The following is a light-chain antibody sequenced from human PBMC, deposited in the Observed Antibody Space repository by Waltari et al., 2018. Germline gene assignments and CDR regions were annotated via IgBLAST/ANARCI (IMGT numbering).Light chain of an antibody. Sequence: EIVMTQSPATLSVSPGERATLSCRASQSVSSKLAWYQQRPGQAPRLLIYDASTRATGNPARVSGSGSGTEFTLTISSLQSEDFAVYHCQQYNNWPLTFGGGTKVEIK. V-gene: IGKV3-15*01. CDR1: QSVSSK. J-gene: IGKJ4*01. CDR3: QQYNNWPLT. CDR2: DAS.